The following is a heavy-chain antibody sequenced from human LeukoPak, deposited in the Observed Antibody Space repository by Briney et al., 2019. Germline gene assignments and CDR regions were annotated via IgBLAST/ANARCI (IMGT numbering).Heavy chain of an antibody. J-gene: IGHJ5*02. D-gene: IGHD2-2*01. V-gene: IGHV4-30-2*03. CDR1: GGSISSGGYY. CDR3: ARIENYIPEHWFDP. Sequence: ASQTLSLTCPVSGGSISSGGYYWTWIRQPPGKGLEWIGSICYSGSTFYNPSLKSRGTLSVDTPKNQFSLRVSSVTAADTAVYYCARIENYIPEHWFDPWAQGTLVTVSS. CDR2: ICYSGST.